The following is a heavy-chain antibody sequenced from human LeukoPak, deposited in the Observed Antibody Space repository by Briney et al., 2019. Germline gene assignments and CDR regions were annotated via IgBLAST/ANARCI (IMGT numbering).Heavy chain of an antibody. Sequence: GESLKISCQGSGYSFASYWIAWVRQMPGKGLEWMGIIYPGDSDTRYSPSFQGQVTISADKSISTAYLQWSSLKASDTAMYYCATSTSSGYYNFWGQGTLVTVSS. CDR2: IYPGDSDT. CDR3: ATSTSSGYYNF. CDR1: GYSFASYW. J-gene: IGHJ4*02. V-gene: IGHV5-51*01. D-gene: IGHD3-3*01.